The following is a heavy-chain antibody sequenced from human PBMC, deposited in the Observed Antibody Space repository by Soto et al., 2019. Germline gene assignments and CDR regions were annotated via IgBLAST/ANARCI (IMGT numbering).Heavy chain of an antibody. CDR1: GASLTKSY. Sequence: SETLSLTCNVSGASLTKSYWSWIRQPPGKGLEWIGYFYFTGTTKYNPSLESRVTISADTSKNQFSLNLTSVTAADTAVYYCARISYWVKDYWGQGALVTVSS. D-gene: IGHD2-8*02. V-gene: IGHV4-59*01. CDR3: ARISYWVKDY. CDR2: FYFTGTT. J-gene: IGHJ4*02.